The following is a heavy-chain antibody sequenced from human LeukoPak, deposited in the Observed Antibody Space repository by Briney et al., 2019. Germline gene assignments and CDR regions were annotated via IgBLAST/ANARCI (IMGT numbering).Heavy chain of an antibody. J-gene: IGHJ4*02. Sequence: SETLSLTCTVSGGSISSYYWSWIRQPPGKGLEWIGYIYYSGSTNYNPSLKSRVTISVDTSENQFSLKLSSVTAADTAVYYCARLGYDSSGYYFDYWGQGTLVTVSS. CDR2: IYYSGST. CDR3: ARLGYDSSGYYFDY. D-gene: IGHD3-22*01. V-gene: IGHV4-59*08. CDR1: GGSISSYY.